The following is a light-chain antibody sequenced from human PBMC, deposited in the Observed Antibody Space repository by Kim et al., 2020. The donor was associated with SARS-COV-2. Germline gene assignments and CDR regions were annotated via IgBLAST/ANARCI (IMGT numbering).Light chain of an antibody. V-gene: IGKV3D-15*01. CDR1: QSVSSN. J-gene: IGKJ4*01. CDR2: GAS. CDR3: QQSNDWPLT. Sequence: EIVMTQSPATLSVSPGERATLSCRASQSVSSNLAWYQQKPGQAPRLLISGASSRANGIPARFSGSGWGTDFTLTISSLQSEDFAVYYCQQSNDWPLTFGGGTKVEIK.